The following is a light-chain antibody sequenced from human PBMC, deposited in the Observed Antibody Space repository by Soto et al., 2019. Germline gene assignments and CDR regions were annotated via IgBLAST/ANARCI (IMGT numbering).Light chain of an antibody. Sequence: IGWTQSPGTLSLSPGERATLSCRASQSVSSSYLAWYQQKPGQAPRLLIYGASSRATGIPDRFSGSGSGTDFTLTISRLEPEDFAVYYCQQYGSSLLFGQGTKLEIK. CDR2: GAS. CDR3: QQYGSSLL. CDR1: QSVSSSY. V-gene: IGKV3-20*01. J-gene: IGKJ2*01.